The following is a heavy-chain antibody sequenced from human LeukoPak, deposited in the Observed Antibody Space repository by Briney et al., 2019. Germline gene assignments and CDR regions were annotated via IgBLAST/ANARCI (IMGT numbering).Heavy chain of an antibody. CDR1: GYTFTIYY. CDR3: ARDRSGNAFDI. CDR2: INPTGGST. J-gene: IGHJ3*02. Sequence: AASVKVSCKASGYTFTIYYVHWVRQAPGQGLEWMGIINPTGGSTSYAQKFQGRVTMTRDMSTSTVYMELSSLRSEDTAVYYCARDRSGNAFDIWGQGTMVTVSS. D-gene: IGHD1-26*01. V-gene: IGHV1-46*01.